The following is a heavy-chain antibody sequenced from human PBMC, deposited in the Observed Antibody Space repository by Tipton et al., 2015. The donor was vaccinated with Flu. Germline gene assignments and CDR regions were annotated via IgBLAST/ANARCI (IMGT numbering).Heavy chain of an antibody. Sequence: SLRLSCAASGFSFNNYWMSWVRQPPGKGLEWVANIKQDGSERYYVDSVKGRFTISRDNAENSLYLQMNSLRAEDTAVYYCARGVTTPDYWGQGALVTVSS. V-gene: IGHV3-7*03. CDR2: IKQDGSER. CDR3: ARGVTTPDY. J-gene: IGHJ4*02. D-gene: IGHD4-17*01. CDR1: GFSFNNYW.